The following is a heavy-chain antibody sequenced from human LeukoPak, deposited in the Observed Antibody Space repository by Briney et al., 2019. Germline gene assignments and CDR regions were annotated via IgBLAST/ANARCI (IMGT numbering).Heavy chain of an antibody. CDR3: AREYYDILTGFHAFDI. V-gene: IGHV3-48*01. CDR2: ISSSSSTI. Sequence: GGSLRLSCAASGFTFSSYSMNWVRQAPGKGLEWVSYISSSSSTIYYADSVKGRFTISRDNAKNSLYLQMNSLRAEGTAVYYCAREYYDILTGFHAFDIWGQGTMVTVSS. J-gene: IGHJ3*02. D-gene: IGHD3-9*01. CDR1: GFTFSSYS.